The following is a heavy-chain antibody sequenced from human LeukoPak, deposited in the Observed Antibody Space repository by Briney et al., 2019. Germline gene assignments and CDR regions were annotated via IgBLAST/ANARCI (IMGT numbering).Heavy chain of an antibody. CDR1: GFTFSSYG. CDR3: AKGPVVRGVIEANWFDP. V-gene: IGHV3-23*01. D-gene: IGHD3-10*01. Sequence: GGSLRLSCAASGFTFSSYGMHWVRQAPGKGLEWVSTISGSGGSTYYADSVKGRFTISRDNSKNTLYLQMNSLRAEDTARYYCAKGPVVRGVIEANWFDPWGQGTLVTVSS. CDR2: ISGSGGST. J-gene: IGHJ5*02.